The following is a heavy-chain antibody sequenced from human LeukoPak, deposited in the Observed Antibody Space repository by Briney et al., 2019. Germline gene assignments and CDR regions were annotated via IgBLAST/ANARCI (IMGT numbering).Heavy chain of an antibody. CDR2: MNPNSGNT. CDR1: GYTFTSYD. V-gene: IGHV1-8*01. Sequence: GASVKVSCKASGYTFTSYDINWVRQATGQGLEWMGWMNPNSGNTGYAQKFQGRVTMTRNTSISTAYMELSSLRSDDTAVYYCARGMIFGVAILHYFDYWGQGALISVSS. CDR3: ARGMIFGVAILHYFDY. J-gene: IGHJ4*02. D-gene: IGHD3-3*01.